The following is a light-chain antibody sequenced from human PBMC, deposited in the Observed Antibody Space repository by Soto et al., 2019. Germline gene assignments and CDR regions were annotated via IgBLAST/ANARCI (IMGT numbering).Light chain of an antibody. CDR2: VAS. Sequence: DILLTQSPSTLSASVGDRVTITCRASQSVTDWLAWYQQKPGKAPQLLIYVASSLQSGVPSMFSGCGSGTDFSLTISSPHPDDFATYYCQQYYRSCTFGQGTKVEIK. J-gene: IGKJ2*02. CDR1: QSVTDW. V-gene: IGKV1-5*01. CDR3: QQYYRSCT.